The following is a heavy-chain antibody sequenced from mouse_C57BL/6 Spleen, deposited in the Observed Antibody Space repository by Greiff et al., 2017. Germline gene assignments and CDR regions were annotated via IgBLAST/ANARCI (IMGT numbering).Heavy chain of an antibody. Sequence: QVQLKQSGAELARPGASVKMSCKASGYTFTSYTMHWVKQRPGQGLEWIGYINPSSGYTKYNQKFKDKATLTADKYSSTAYMQLSSLTSEDSAVYYCARGDYGYDGRAFDYWGQGTTLTVSS. D-gene: IGHD2-2*01. CDR1: GYTFTSYT. J-gene: IGHJ2*01. V-gene: IGHV1-4*01. CDR3: ARGDYGYDGRAFDY. CDR2: INPSSGYT.